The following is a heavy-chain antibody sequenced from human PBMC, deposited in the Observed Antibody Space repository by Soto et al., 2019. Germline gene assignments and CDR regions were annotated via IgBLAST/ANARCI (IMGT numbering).Heavy chain of an antibody. CDR2: VIPILNVA. J-gene: IGHJ4*02. D-gene: IGHD2-2*01. V-gene: IGHV1-69*04. Sequence: QVQLVQCGAEVKKPGSSVKVSCQTSGGSFGIYPISWVRQAPGQGLEWVGRVIPILNVANYTQKLHDRLKLTAAKSTTTAYMELSSLTSEDTAVYYCARESTSGLDYWGQGTLVTVSS. CDR3: ARESTSGLDY. CDR1: GGSFGIYP.